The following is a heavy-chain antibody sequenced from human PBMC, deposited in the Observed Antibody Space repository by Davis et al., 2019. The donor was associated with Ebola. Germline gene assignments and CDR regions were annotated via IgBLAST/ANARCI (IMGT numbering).Heavy chain of an antibody. D-gene: IGHD6-13*01. CDR3: ARYVPGIAAAHNWFDP. CDR2: IYYSGST. J-gene: IGHJ5*02. CDR1: GGSISSYY. Sequence: PSETLSLTCTVSGGSISSYYWSWIRQPPGKGLEWIGYIYYSGSTNYNPSLKSRVTISVDTSKNQFSLKLSSVTAADTAVYYCARYVPGIAAAHNWFDPWGQGTLVTVSS. V-gene: IGHV4-59*01.